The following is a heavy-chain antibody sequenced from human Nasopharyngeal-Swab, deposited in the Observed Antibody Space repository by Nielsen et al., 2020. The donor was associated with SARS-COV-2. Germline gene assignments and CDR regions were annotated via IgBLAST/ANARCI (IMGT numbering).Heavy chain of an antibody. J-gene: IGHJ4*02. CDR2: VSGSGGST. Sequence: GESLKISCAASGFTFSSYAMSWVRQAPGKGLEWVSAVSGSGGSTYYADSVKGRLTISRDNSKNTLYLQMNSLRAEDTAVYYCAKASRAATGFDYWGQGSLVTVSS. CDR1: GFTFSSYA. CDR3: AKASRAATGFDY. V-gene: IGHV3-23*01. D-gene: IGHD6-13*01.